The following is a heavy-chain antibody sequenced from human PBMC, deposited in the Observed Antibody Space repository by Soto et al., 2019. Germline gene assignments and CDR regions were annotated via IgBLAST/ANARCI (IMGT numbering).Heavy chain of an antibody. V-gene: IGHV4-39*01. J-gene: IGHJ5*02. Sequence: SETLSLTCTVSGGSISSSSYYWGWIRQPPGKGLEWIGSIYYSGSTYYNPSLKSRVTISVDTSKNQFSLKLSSVTAADTAVYYCARSPERPHEIRRIVVVPAAGNWFDPWGQGTLVTVSS. CDR1: GGSISSSSYY. D-gene: IGHD2-2*01. CDR3: ARSPERPHEIRRIVVVPAAGNWFDP. CDR2: IYYSGST.